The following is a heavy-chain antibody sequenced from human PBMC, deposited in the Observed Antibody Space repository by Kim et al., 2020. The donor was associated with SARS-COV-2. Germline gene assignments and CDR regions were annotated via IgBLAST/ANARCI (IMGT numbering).Heavy chain of an antibody. V-gene: IGHV3-64*02. J-gene: IGHJ2*01. Sequence: GGSLRLSCAASGFTFSAYGMHWVRQAPEKTLEYVSAISSSGGQTFYAESVRGRFTISRDNSKNTLYLQMGSLRPEDTAVYYCARVGTKGHWYFDLWGRGTLVTVPS. CDR1: GFTFSAYG. D-gene: IGHD1-7*01. CDR2: ISSSGGQT. CDR3: ARVGTKGHWYFDL.